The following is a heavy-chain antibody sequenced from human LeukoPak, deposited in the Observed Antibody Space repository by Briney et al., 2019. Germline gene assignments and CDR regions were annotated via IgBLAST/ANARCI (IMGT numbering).Heavy chain of an antibody. CDR1: GGSFSGYY. CDR3: ARDTGYGVVHYYYYYMDV. CDR2: INHSGST. V-gene: IGHV4-34*01. Sequence: SETLSLTCAVYGGSFSGYYWSWVRQPPGKGLEWIGEINHSGSTNYNPSLKSRVTISVDTSKNQFSLKLSFVTTADTAVYYCARDTGYGVVHYYYYYMDVWGKGTTVTVSS. D-gene: IGHD3-22*01. J-gene: IGHJ6*03.